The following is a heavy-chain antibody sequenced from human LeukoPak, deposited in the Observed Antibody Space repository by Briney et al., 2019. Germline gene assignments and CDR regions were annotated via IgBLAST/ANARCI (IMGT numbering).Heavy chain of an antibody. J-gene: IGHJ5*02. Sequence: PSETLSLTCAVYGGSFSGYYWSWIRQPPGKGLEWIGEINHSGSTNYNPSLKSRVTISVDTSKNQFSLKLSSVTAADTAVYYCARRPSSGYSSSWYINWFDPWGQGTLVTVSS. CDR1: GGSFSGYY. CDR3: ARRPSSGYSSSWYINWFDP. D-gene: IGHD6-13*01. V-gene: IGHV4-34*01. CDR2: INHSGST.